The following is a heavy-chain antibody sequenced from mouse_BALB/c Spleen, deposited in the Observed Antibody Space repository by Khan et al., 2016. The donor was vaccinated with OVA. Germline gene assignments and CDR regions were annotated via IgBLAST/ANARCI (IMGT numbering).Heavy chain of an antibody. V-gene: IGHV3-2*02. J-gene: IGHJ2*01. Sequence: VQLKQSGPGLVKPSQSLSLTCTVTGYSITSGYAWNWIRQFPGNKLEWMGYISYSGVTSYTPSLKSRISITRDTSKNQFFHQLTSVTTEDTDTYYCARGNYYGYYFDYWGQGTTLTVSS. CDR1: GYSITSGYA. CDR3: ARGNYYGYYFDY. D-gene: IGHD1-1*01. CDR2: ISYSGVT.